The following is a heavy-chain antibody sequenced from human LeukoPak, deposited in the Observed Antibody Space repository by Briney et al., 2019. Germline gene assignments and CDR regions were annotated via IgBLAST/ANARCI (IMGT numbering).Heavy chain of an antibody. D-gene: IGHD6-13*01. CDR3: ARVGSSNWQLFDY. J-gene: IGHJ4*02. Sequence: ASVKVSCKASGYTFTDFYMYWVRQAPGQRLEWMGWIDPNSGGTGYAQKFQGRVTMTRDTSISTAYMELSSLRSDDTAVYYCARVGSSNWQLFDYWGQGTLVTVSS. CDR2: IDPNSGGT. CDR1: GYTFTDFY. V-gene: IGHV1-2*02.